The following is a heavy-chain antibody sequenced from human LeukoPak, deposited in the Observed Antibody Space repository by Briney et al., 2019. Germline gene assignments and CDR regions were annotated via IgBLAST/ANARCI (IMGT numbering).Heavy chain of an antibody. Sequence: GGSLRLSCAASGFSFSSYAVSWVRQAPGKGLEWVSTITGSGASTYYADSVKGRFTISRDNSKNTLYLQMSSLRAEDTAVYYCAKDPYCSGGSCYWFDPWGQGTLVTVSS. J-gene: IGHJ5*02. CDR1: GFSFSSYA. D-gene: IGHD2-15*01. CDR2: ITGSGAST. CDR3: AKDPYCSGGSCYWFDP. V-gene: IGHV3-23*01.